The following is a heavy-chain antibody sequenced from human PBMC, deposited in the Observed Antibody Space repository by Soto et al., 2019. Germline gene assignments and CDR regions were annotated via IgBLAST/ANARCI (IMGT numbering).Heavy chain of an antibody. Sequence: GGSLRLSCAASGFNFNDYGMHWVSQAPGKGLECVSSISWNSVSIGYADSVKGRFTISRDNAKNSLYLQMNSLRAEDMAMYYCAKDMENGYNPYYFYGMDVWGQGTTVTVSS. CDR3: AKDMENGYNPYYFYGMDV. CDR2: ISWNSVSI. J-gene: IGHJ6*02. V-gene: IGHV3-9*03. D-gene: IGHD3-10*01. CDR1: GFNFNDYG.